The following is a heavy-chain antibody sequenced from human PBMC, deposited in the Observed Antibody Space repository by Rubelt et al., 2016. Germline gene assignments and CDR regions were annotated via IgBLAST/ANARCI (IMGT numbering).Heavy chain of an antibody. V-gene: IGHV3-74*01. D-gene: IGHD2-2*01. J-gene: IGHJ6*03. CDR2: INSDGSST. Sequence: VRQAPGKGLVWVSRINSDGSSTSYADSVKGRFTISRDNAKNTLYLQMNSLRAEDTAVYYCARDIVVVPALTKGYYYHYMDVWGKGTTVTVSS. CDR3: ARDIVVVPALTKGYYYHYMDV.